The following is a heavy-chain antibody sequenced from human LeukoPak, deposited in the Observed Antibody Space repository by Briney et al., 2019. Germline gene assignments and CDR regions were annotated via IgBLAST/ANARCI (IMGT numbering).Heavy chain of an antibody. CDR1: GFTLSSYA. J-gene: IGHJ4*02. D-gene: IGHD2/OR15-2a*01. CDR3: ATDGRVGYNGTSGFVPDY. CDR2: IRYTGSNK. Sequence: GGSLRLSCAASGFTLSSYAMHWVRQAPGKGLEWVAFIRYTGSNKYYADSVKGRFTISRDNSKNTLYLQMNGLRAEDTAVYYCATDGRVGYNGTSGFVPDYWGQGALVTVSS. V-gene: IGHV3-30*02.